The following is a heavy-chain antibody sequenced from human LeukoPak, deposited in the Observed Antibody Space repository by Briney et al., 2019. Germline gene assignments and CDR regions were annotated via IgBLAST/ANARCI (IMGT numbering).Heavy chain of an antibody. J-gene: IGHJ4*02. CDR1: GYTFTSYG. Sequence: GASVKVSCKASGYTFTSYGISWVRQAPGQGLEWMGWISAYNGNTNYAQKLQGRVTMTTDTSTSTAHMELRSLRSDATAVYYCSRDPGSYDYVRSPFAYWGQGTLVTVSS. CDR3: SRDPGSYDYVRSPFAY. CDR2: ISAYNGNT. V-gene: IGHV1-18*01. D-gene: IGHD3-16*01.